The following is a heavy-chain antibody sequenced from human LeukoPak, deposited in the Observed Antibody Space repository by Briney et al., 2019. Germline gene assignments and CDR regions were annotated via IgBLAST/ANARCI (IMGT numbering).Heavy chain of an antibody. CDR1: GFTFSSYW. D-gene: IGHD1-26*01. CDR2: IKQDGSEK. CDR3: ASGVYSGSYFEDY. J-gene: IGHJ4*02. V-gene: IGHV3-7*03. Sequence: GGSLRLSCAASGFTFSSYWMSWVRQAPGKGLEWVAIIKQDGSEKYYVDSVKGRFTISRDNAKNSLYLQMNSLRAEDTAVYYCASGVYSGSYFEDYWGQGTLVTVSS.